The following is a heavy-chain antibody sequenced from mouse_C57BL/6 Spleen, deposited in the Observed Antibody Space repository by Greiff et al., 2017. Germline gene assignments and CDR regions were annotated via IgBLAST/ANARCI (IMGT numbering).Heavy chain of an antibody. CDR3: ARQLGRGEYYFDY. J-gene: IGHJ2*01. D-gene: IGHD4-1*02. CDR2: ISSGSSTI. Sequence: EVKLVESGGGLVKPGGSLKLSCAASGFTFSDYGMHWVRQAPEKGLEWVAYISSGSSTIYYADTVKGRFTISRDNAKNTLFLQMTSLRSEDTAMYYCARQLGRGEYYFDYWGQGTTLTVSS. CDR1: GFTFSDYG. V-gene: IGHV5-17*01.